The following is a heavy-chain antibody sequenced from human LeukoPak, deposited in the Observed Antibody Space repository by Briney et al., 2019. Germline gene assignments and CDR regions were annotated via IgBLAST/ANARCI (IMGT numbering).Heavy chain of an antibody. D-gene: IGHD3-22*01. CDR2: IWYDGSNK. V-gene: IGHV3-33*01. Sequence: GGSLRLSCAASRFTFSSYGMYWVRQAPGRGLEWVTNIWYDGSNKDYADSVKGRFTISRDKSKNTRYLRMNSLRAEDTSVYYCATGLFNYDSSGLNYWGQGTLVTVSS. CDR3: ATGLFNYDSSGLNY. CDR1: RFTFSSYG. J-gene: IGHJ4*02.